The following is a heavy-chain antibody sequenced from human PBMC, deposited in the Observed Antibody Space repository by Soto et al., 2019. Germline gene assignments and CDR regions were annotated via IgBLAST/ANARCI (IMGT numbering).Heavy chain of an antibody. CDR3: ARRGYGSVGYYSLNNFDS. Sequence: PGESLKISCKGSGYSFTSYWISWVRQMPGKGLEWMGRIDPSDSYTNYSPSFQGHVSISADKSITTAYLQWTSLKASDSAMYYCARRGYGSVGYYSLNNFDSWGQGTLVTVSS. J-gene: IGHJ5*01. D-gene: IGHD3-10*01. CDR1: GYSFTSYW. CDR2: IDPSDSYT. V-gene: IGHV5-10-1*01.